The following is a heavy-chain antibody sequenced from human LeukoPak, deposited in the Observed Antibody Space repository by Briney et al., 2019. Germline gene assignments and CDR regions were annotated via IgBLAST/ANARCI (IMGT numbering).Heavy chain of an antibody. D-gene: IGHD3-16*01. Sequence: SETLSLTCSVSGGSISGHYWTWIRQPPGKGLEWIGQIHYTGKPDYNPSLKSRITISVDTSKNQVSLQVSSVTAADSAIYYCARFGVDYDMDVWGPGTTVTVSS. J-gene: IGHJ6*02. CDR3: ARFGVDYDMDV. V-gene: IGHV4-59*11. CDR2: IHYTGKP. CDR1: GGSISGHY.